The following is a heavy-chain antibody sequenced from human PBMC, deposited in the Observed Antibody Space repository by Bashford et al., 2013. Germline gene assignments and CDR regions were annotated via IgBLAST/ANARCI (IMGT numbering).Heavy chain of an antibody. CDR3: ARGRGFNYFY. Sequence: VRQAPGKGLEWVAHIKEDGSARYYVDSVKGRFTISRDNTKNSLFLQMTSLRADDTAIYYCARGRGFNYFYWGQGTLVTVSS. J-gene: IGHJ4*02. V-gene: IGHV3-7*01. CDR2: IKEDGSAR. D-gene: IGHD1-1*01.